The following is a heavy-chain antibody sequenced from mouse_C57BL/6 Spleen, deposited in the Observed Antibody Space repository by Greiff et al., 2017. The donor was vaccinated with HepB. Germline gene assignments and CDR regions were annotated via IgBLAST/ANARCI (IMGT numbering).Heavy chain of an antibody. Sequence: VQLQQSGAELVRPGASVKLSCTASGFNIKDDYMHWVKQRPEQGLEWIGWIDPENGDTEYASKFQGKATITADTSSNTAYLQLSSLTSEDTAVYYWTLRVYYGNPWFAYWGQGTLVTVSA. V-gene: IGHV14-4*01. CDR2: IDPENGDT. D-gene: IGHD2-1*01. CDR3: TLRVYYGNPWFAY. CDR1: GFNIKDDY. J-gene: IGHJ3*01.